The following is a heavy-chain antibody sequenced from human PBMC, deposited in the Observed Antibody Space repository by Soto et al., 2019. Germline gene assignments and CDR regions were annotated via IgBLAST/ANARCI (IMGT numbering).Heavy chain of an antibody. CDR1: GFSFRDFS. CDR2: IDLSGTTT. CDR3: AKDRVPDGIYSSDY. D-gene: IGHD2-15*01. V-gene: IGHV3-23*01. Sequence: EVQLLESGGDLVQPGGSLRLSCAASGFSFRDFSMNWFRQAPGKGLEWVSFIDLSGTTTYYRDSVKGRFTMSKDKYRKTVYLQMNSLRVEDTAIYYCAKDRVPDGIYSSDYWGQGVLVTVSS. J-gene: IGHJ4*02.